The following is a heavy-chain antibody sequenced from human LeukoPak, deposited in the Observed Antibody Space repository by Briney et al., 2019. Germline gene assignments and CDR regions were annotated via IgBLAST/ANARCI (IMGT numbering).Heavy chain of an antibody. CDR2: IKSKTDGGTT. CDR1: GFTFSSYA. J-gene: IGHJ4*02. V-gene: IGHV3-15*01. Sequence: PGGSLRLSCAASGFTFSSYAMSWVRQAPGKGLEWVGRIKSKTDGGTTDYAAPVKGRFTISRDDSKNTLYLQMNSLKTEDTAVYYCTTRWLSGSYGDYWGQGTLVTVSS. D-gene: IGHD1-26*01. CDR3: TTRWLSGSYGDY.